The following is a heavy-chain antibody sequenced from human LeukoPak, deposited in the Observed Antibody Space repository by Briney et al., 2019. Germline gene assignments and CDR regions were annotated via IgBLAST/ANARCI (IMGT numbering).Heavy chain of an antibody. J-gene: IGHJ4*02. D-gene: IGHD3-22*01. CDR1: GFTFSYFG. V-gene: IGHV3-48*01. Sequence: PGGSLRLSCAVSGFTFSYFGMNWVRQAPGKGLEWVSYISSNSRTVDYADSVKGRFTISRDNAKNSLYLQMNSLRAEDTAVYYCARDYYDSSGYSFDYWGQGTLVTVSS. CDR3: ARDYYDSSGYSFDY. CDR2: ISSNSRTV.